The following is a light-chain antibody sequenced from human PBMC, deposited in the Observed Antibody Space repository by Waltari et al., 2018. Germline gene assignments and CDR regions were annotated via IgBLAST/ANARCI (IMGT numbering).Light chain of an antibody. CDR1: NSAVGGSNS. Sequence: QSVLTQPASVSGSPGRSITISCTGANSAVGGSNSVSWYQQHPGRAPKLRIYAVSNRPSGVSDRFSGSKSGNTASLTISGLQAEDEADYYCSSYTNRRDVIFGGGTKLTVL. V-gene: IGLV2-14*03. J-gene: IGLJ2*01. CDR2: AVS. CDR3: SSYTNRRDVI.